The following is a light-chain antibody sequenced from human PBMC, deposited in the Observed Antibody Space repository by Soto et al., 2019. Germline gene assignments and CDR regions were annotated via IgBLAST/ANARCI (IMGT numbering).Light chain of an antibody. Sequence: QSALTQPASLSGSPGQSITISCTGTSSDIGAYDYVSWFQQHPGKAPKLMISEVNNRPSGVSNRFSGSKSGNTAYLTISGLQVEDDAAYFCFSFTTTSTQVFGTGTKGTAL. CDR1: SSDIGAYDY. J-gene: IGLJ1*01. CDR3: FSFTTTSTQV. V-gene: IGLV2-14*01. CDR2: EVN.